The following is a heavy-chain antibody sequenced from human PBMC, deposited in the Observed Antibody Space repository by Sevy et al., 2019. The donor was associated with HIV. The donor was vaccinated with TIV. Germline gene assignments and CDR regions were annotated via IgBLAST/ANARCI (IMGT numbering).Heavy chain of an antibody. Sequence: SETLSLTCAVSGVSISSGSWWSWVRQPPGKGLEWIGEMFHSGSTNYNPSLRSRVTMSIDKSKNQFSLKRSSVTAADPAVYYCAREAGSGTYYRPLQYFDLWGRGTLVTVSS. V-gene: IGHV4-4*02. D-gene: IGHD3-10*01. CDR3: AREAGSGTYYRPLQYFDL. J-gene: IGHJ2*01. CDR2: MFHSGST. CDR1: GVSISSGSW.